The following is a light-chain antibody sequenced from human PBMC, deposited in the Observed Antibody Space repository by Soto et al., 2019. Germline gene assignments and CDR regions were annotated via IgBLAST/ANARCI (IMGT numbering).Light chain of an antibody. CDR3: SSYRGDNVI. CDR1: NIGRKS. V-gene: IGLV3-21*02. Sequence: SYELTQPPAVSVAPGQTARLTCGGNNIGRKSVHWYQQKPGQAPVLVVYDDSDRPSGIPERFSGSNSGNTATLTITGLQAEDEADYYCSSYRGDNVIFGGGTQLTVL. J-gene: IGLJ2*01. CDR2: DDS.